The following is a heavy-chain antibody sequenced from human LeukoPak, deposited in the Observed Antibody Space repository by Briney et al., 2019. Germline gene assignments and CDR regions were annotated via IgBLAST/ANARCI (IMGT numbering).Heavy chain of an antibody. Sequence: GESLKISCKASGYSFTSCWIGWVRQMPGKGLEWMGIIYPGDSDTRYSPSFQGQVTISADESISTAYLQWSSLKASDTAMYYCARLGHSGYEGFDYWGQGTLVTVSS. CDR1: GYSFTSCW. J-gene: IGHJ4*02. D-gene: IGHD5-12*01. CDR3: ARLGHSGYEGFDY. V-gene: IGHV5-51*01. CDR2: IYPGDSDT.